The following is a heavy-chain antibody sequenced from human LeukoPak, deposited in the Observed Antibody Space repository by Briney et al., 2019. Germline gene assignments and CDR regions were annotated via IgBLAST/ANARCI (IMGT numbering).Heavy chain of an antibody. CDR2: ISAYNGNT. Sequence: RASVKVSCKASGYTFTSYGISWVRQAPGQGLEWMGWISAYNGNTNYAHKYQGRVTMTTDTSTSTAHLELRSLRSDDTAVYYCARWEYCSSTSCYDESETFDYWGQGTLVTVSS. CDR1: GYTFTSYG. J-gene: IGHJ4*02. D-gene: IGHD2-2*01. V-gene: IGHV1-18*01. CDR3: ARWEYCSSTSCYDESETFDY.